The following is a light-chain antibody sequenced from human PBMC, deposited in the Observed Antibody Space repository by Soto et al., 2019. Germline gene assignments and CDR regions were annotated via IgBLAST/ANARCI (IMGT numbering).Light chain of an antibody. CDR1: QTVSDSY. J-gene: IGKJ2*01. V-gene: IGKV3-20*01. CDR3: QLFDSSPRYT. CDR2: GAS. Sequence: DIVLTQSPGTLSLSPGERATLSCRASQTVSDSYLAWFQQRPGQAPRLLIYGASSRATGIPGRFSGSGSGTRFTLTISRLEPEDSALYYCQLFDSSPRYTFGQGTKLEIK.